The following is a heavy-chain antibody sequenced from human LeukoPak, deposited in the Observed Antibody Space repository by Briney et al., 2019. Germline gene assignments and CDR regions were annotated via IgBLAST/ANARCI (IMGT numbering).Heavy chain of an antibody. CDR2: INSDESRT. J-gene: IGHJ6*02. CDR1: GFTFSSYW. Sequence: GGCLRLSFAASGFTFSSYWMHWVRQAPGKGLVWVSCINSDESRTKYADSVKGRFTISRDNAKNTLYLQMSSLRAEDTAVYYCARGNYYGLDVWGQGTTVTVSS. V-gene: IGHV3-74*03. CDR3: ARGNYYGLDV.